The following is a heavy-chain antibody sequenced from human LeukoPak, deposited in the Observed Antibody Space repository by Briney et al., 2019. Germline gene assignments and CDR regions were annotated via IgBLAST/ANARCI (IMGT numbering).Heavy chain of an antibody. V-gene: IGHV1-69-2*01. J-gene: IGHJ4*02. D-gene: IGHD5-24*01. CDR3: ATEGGDGYNMPSFDY. Sequence: ATVKISCKASGYTFTDYYMHWVQQAPGKGLEWMGRVDPEDGETIYAEKFQGRATITADTSTDTAYMELSSLRSEDTAVYYCATEGGDGYNMPSFDYWGQGTLVTVSS. CDR2: VDPEDGET. CDR1: GYTFTDYY.